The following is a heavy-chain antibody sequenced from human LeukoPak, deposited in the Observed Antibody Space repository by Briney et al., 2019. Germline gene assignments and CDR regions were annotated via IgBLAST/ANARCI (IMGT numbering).Heavy chain of an antibody. J-gene: IGHJ4*02. CDR2: INPNSGST. V-gene: IGHV1-2*02. CDR3: AREPADSSGYYYVSDYFDY. Sequence: ASVKVSCKASGYTFTGYYMHWVRQAPGQGLEWMGWINPNSGSTNYAQKFQGRVTMTRDTSISTAYMELSRLRSDDTAVYYCAREPADSSGYYYVSDYFDYWGQGTLVTVSS. CDR1: GYTFTGYY. D-gene: IGHD3-22*01.